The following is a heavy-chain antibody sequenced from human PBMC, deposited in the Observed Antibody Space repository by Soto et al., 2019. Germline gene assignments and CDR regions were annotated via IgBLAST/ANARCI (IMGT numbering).Heavy chain of an antibody. CDR3: ATWRGGSTYGLDH. V-gene: IGHV3-74*01. CDR1: GFTFSSQW. Sequence: EVQLVESGGGLVQPGGSLRLSCTASGFTFSSQWLHWVRQAPGKGLMWISRILNDGTTTNYADSVKGRFTVSRDNAKKTMSLQMNNLRAEDTAVYYGATWRGGSTYGLDHWCQGTPVTVSS. D-gene: IGHD5-18*01. CDR2: ILNDGTTT. J-gene: IGHJ4*02.